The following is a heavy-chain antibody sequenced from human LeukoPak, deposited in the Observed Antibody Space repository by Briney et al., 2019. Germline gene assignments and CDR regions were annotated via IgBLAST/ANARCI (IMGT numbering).Heavy chain of an antibody. CDR3: ARDSRWNDAVNLWLEGPDY. J-gene: IGHJ4*02. Sequence: GASVKVSCKASGYTFTSYYMHWVRQAPGQGLEWMGIINPSGGSTSYAQKFQGRVTMTRDMSTSTVYMELSSLRSEDTAVYYCARDSRWNDAVNLWLEGPDYWGQGTLVTVSP. D-gene: IGHD1-1*01. CDR1: GYTFTSYY. V-gene: IGHV1-46*01. CDR2: INPSGGST.